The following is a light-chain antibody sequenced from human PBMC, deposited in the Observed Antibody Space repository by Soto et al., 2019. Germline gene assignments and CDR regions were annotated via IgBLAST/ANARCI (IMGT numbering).Light chain of an antibody. V-gene: IGLV2-14*01. CDR1: SSDIGDYDY. CDR2: EVS. CDR3: SSYTGSRSLV. J-gene: IGLJ1*01. Sequence: QSALTQPGSRSGPPGQSNTISRTGTSSDIGDYDYVSWYQQHPRKAPKLIIYEVSDRPSGLSNRFSGSKSANPASRTIFGLQAEDEADYFCSSYTGSRSLVFGTGTKVTVL.